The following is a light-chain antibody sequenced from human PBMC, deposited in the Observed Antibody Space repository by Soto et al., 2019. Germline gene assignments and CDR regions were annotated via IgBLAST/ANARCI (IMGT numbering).Light chain of an antibody. CDR2: DGS. J-gene: IGKJ4*01. Sequence: EIVLTQSPATLSLSPGERATLSCRASQSFSTNLAWYQQKPGQAPRLLIYDGSKRATGIPARFSGSGSGTDFTLTISSLVPEDFAVYYCQQRFNWPLTFGGGTKVEIK. CDR3: QQRFNWPLT. V-gene: IGKV3-11*01. CDR1: QSFSTN.